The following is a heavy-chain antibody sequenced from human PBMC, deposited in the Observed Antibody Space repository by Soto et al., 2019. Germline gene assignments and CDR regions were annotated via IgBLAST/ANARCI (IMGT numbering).Heavy chain of an antibody. CDR3: ARQVTGDSPYLDY. CDR1: GGTFSSYA. CDR2: IIPIFGTA. D-gene: IGHD7-27*01. Sequence: ASVKVSCKASGGTFSSYAISWVRQAPGQGLEWMGGIIPIFGTANYAEKVQGRVTSTADESTSTAYMELSSLRSEDTAVYYCARQVTGDSPYLDYWGQGTLVTVSS. V-gene: IGHV1-69*13. J-gene: IGHJ4*02.